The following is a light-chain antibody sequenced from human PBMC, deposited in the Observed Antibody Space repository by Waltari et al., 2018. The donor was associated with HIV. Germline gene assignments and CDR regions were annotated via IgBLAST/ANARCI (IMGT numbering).Light chain of an antibody. CDR1: RTILFSSENRNC. V-gene: IGKV4-1*01. CDR3: QQYYSLGPT. J-gene: IGKJ4*01. Sequence: IGMTQSPSSLAMPLCERATVNCMSSRTILFSSENRNCLAWYQQKPGQSPKLLIYWASTRASGVPDRFSGSGSGTNFSLTISSLQTDDVALYYCQQYYSLGPTFGGGTKVEIK. CDR2: WAS.